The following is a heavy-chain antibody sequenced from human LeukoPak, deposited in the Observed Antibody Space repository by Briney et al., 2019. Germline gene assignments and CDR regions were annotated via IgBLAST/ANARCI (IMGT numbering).Heavy chain of an antibody. J-gene: IGHJ3*02. V-gene: IGHV1-69*04. CDR2: IIPILGIA. CDR3: ARDGYDDAFDI. CDR1: GGTFSSYA. D-gene: IGHD6-13*01. Sequence: SVKVSCKASGGTFSSYAISWVRQAPGQGLEWMGRIIPILGIANYAQKFQGRVTVTADKSTSTAYMELSSLRSEDTAVYYCARDGYDDAFDIWGQGTMVTVSS.